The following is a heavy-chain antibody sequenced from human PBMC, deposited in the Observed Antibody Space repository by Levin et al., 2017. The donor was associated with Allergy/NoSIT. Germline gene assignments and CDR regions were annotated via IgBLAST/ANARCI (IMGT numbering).Heavy chain of an antibody. D-gene: IGHD2-15*01. CDR2: VYSGGNT. V-gene: IGHV3-53*01. CDR3: ARGEQGYCSGGSCYSTV. Sequence: GGSLRLSCTASGFTVSSNYMNWVRQAPGKGLEWVSSVYSGGNTYFAESVKGRFTISRDNSKHALYLQMDSLRADDTAVYYCARGEQGYCSGGSCYSTVWGQGTLVTVSS. CDR1: GFTVSSNY. J-gene: IGHJ4*02.